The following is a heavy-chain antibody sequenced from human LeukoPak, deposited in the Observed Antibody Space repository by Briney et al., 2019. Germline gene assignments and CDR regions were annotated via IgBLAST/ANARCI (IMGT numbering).Heavy chain of an antibody. V-gene: IGHV3-21*01. D-gene: IGHD2-2*01. CDR1: GFTFSSYS. Sequence: GGSLRLSCAASGFTFSSYSMNWVRQAPGKGLEWVSSISSSSSYIYYADSVKGRFTISRDNAKNSLYLQMNSLRAEDTAVYYCARGAVVVPAAHTGFDYWGQGTLVTASS. CDR3: ARGAVVVPAAHTGFDY. CDR2: ISSSSSYI. J-gene: IGHJ4*02.